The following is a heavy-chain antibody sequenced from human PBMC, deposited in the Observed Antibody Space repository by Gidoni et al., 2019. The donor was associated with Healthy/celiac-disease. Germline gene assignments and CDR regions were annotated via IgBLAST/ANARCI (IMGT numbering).Heavy chain of an antibody. CDR1: GFTFSRYG. CDR2: IWYDGSNK. CDR3: ARDGYSSGWYRFPDY. V-gene: IGHV3-33*01. Sequence: VQLVESGGGVVQPGRSLRLSCAASGFTFSRYGMHWVRQAPGKGLEWVAVIWYDGSNKYYADSVKGRFTISRDNSKNTLYLQMNSLRAEDTAVYYCARDGYSSGWYRFPDYWGQGTLVTVSS. J-gene: IGHJ4*02. D-gene: IGHD6-19*01.